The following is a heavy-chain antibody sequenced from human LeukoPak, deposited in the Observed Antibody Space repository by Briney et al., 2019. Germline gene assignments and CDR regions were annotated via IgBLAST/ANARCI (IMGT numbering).Heavy chain of an antibody. CDR1: GYTFTSYG. J-gene: IGHJ6*02. CDR3: ARFAWELPEGLYYYYGMDV. CDR2: ISAYNGNT. Sequence: GASVKVSCKASGYTFTSYGISWVRQALGQGLEWMGWISAYNGNTNYAQKLQGRVTMTTDTSTSTAYMELRSLRSDDTAVYYCARFAWELPEGLYYYYGMDVWGQGTTVTVSS. D-gene: IGHD1-26*01. V-gene: IGHV1-18*01.